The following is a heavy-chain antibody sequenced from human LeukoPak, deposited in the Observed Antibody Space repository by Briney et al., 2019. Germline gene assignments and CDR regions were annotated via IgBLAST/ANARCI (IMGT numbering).Heavy chain of an antibody. CDR3: AKDAQRGFDFSNSLES. D-gene: IGHD4-11*01. J-gene: IGHJ4*02. Sequence: GGPLRLSCATSGFTFSHYAMHWVRQAPGKGLEWVAVMWSDGTDEYYGDSVKGRFTISRDNSKRTVYLQMNSLRVEDTAVYYCAKDAQRGFDFSNSLESWGQGTLVTVSS. CDR1: GFTFSHYA. V-gene: IGHV3-33*06. CDR2: MWSDGTDE.